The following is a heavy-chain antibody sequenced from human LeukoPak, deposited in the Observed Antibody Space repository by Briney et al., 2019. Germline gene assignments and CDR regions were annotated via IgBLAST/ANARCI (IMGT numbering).Heavy chain of an antibody. V-gene: IGHV3-9*01. CDR1: GFTFDDYA. D-gene: IGHD6-13*01. CDR3: AKDASSSSWYEYFQH. Sequence: PGGSLRLSCAASGFTFDDYAMHWVRQAPGKGLEWVSGISWNSGSIGYADSVKGRFTISRDNAKNSLYLQMNSLRAEDTASYYCAKDASSSSWYEYFQHWGQGTLVTVSS. J-gene: IGHJ1*01. CDR2: ISWNSGSI.